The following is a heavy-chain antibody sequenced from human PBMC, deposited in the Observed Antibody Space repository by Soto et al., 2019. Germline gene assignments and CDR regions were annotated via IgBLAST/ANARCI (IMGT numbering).Heavy chain of an antibody. CDR3: ARDRHGDTMVGYFDY. Sequence: SETLSLTCAVSGGSISSSNWWSWVRQPPGKGLEWTGEIYHSGSTNYNPSLKSRVTISVDKSKNQFSLKLSSVTAADTAVYYCARDRHGDTMVGYFDYWGQGTLVTVSS. D-gene: IGHD3-10*01. J-gene: IGHJ4*02. CDR2: IYHSGST. V-gene: IGHV4-4*02. CDR1: GGSISSSNW.